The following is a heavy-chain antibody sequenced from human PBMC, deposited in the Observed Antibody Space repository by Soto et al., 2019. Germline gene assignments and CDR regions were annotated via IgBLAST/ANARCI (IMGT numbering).Heavy chain of an antibody. J-gene: IGHJ6*03. CDR2: IWYDGSNK. CDR3: ARDRIAARPDYYYYYYMDV. CDR1: VFTFSSYG. Sequence: QVQLVESGGGLFQPGRSLRLSFAASVFTFSSYGMHWVRQAPGKGLEWVAVIWYDGSNKYYADSVKGRFTISRDNSKNTLYLQMNSLRAEDTAVYYCARDRIAARPDYYYYYYMDVWGKGTTVTVSS. D-gene: IGHD6-6*01. V-gene: IGHV3-33*01.